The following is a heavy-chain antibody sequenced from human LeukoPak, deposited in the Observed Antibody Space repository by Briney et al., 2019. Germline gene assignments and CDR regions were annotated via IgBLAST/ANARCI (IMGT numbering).Heavy chain of an antibody. CDR2: INPSGGST. CDR3: ARVGRDYGGNSGEGSPFDP. D-gene: IGHD4-23*01. Sequence: ASVKVSCKASGYTFTSYYMHWVRQAPGQGLEWMGLINPSGGSTSYAQKFQGRVTMTRDTSTSTVYMELSSLRSEDTAVYYCARVGRDYGGNSGEGSPFDPWGQGTLVTVSS. CDR1: GYTFTSYY. J-gene: IGHJ5*02. V-gene: IGHV1-46*03.